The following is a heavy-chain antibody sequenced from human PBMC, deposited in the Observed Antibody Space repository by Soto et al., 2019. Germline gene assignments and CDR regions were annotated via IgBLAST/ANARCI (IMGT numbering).Heavy chain of an antibody. CDR1: GFTVSSNY. Sequence: GGSLRLSCAASGFTVSSNYMSWVRQAPGKGLEWVSVIYSGGSTYYADSVKGRFTISRDNSKNTLYLQMNSLRAEDTAVYYCAREGRGVLNRGFDYWGQGTLVTVSS. D-gene: IGHD2-8*02. CDR3: AREGRGVLNRGFDY. J-gene: IGHJ4*02. CDR2: IYSGGST. V-gene: IGHV3-53*01.